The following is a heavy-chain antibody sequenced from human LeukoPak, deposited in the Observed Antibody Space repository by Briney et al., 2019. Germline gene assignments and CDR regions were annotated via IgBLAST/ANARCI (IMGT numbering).Heavy chain of an antibody. V-gene: IGHV4-34*01. CDR2: INHSGST. CDR1: GGSFSGYY. D-gene: IGHD3-10*01. J-gene: IGHJ4*02. CDR3: ASQRIYGSGSPFDY. Sequence: PSETLSLSCAVDGGSFSGYYWSWIRQPPGKGLEWIGEINHSGSTNYNPSLKSRVTISVDTSKNQFSLKLSSVTAADTAVYYCASQRIYGSGSPFDYWGQGTLVTVSS.